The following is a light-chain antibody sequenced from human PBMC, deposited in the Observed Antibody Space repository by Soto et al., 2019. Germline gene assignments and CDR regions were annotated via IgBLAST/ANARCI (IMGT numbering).Light chain of an antibody. CDR1: QSVSSS. CDR3: QQRTSWLT. CDR2: DAS. J-gene: IGKJ4*01. Sequence: EIVLTQSPATLSLSPGERATLSCRASQSVSSSLAWYQQKPGQAPRLLIYDASNRATGIPARFSGSGSGTDFTLTISSLEPEDFAVYYCQQRTSWLTFGGGPNVDIK. V-gene: IGKV3-11*01.